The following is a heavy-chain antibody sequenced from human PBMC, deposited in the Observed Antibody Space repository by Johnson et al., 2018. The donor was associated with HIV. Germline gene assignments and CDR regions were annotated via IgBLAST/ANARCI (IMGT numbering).Heavy chain of an antibody. CDR3: VKEASRGTVTQAPDAFDI. CDR2: ISFDGNDK. J-gene: IGHJ3*02. D-gene: IGHD4-17*01. V-gene: IGHV3-30*14. Sequence: LEWVSLISFDGNDKYYADSVKGRFTISRDNSKNTLYLQMGSLRAEDTAVYYCVKEASRGTVTQAPDAFDIWGQGTVVTVSS.